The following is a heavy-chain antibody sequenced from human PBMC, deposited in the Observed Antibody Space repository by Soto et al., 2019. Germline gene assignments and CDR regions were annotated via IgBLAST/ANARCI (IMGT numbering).Heavy chain of an antibody. Sequence: GGSLRLSCAASGFTFSSYAMNWVRQAPGKGLEWVSVISGSADSTYYADSVKGRFTIARDNSRNTLCLQMNSLRAEDTAVYYCARHKFYGDPYYFDYWGQGTLVTVSS. J-gene: IGHJ4*02. V-gene: IGHV3-23*01. CDR1: GFTFSSYA. CDR2: ISGSADST. D-gene: IGHD4-17*01. CDR3: ARHKFYGDPYYFDY.